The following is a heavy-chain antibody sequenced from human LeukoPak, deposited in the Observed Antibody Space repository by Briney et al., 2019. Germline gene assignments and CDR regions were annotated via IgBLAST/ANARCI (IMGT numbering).Heavy chain of an antibody. J-gene: IGHJ3*02. CDR3: VTNIAGAFDI. CDR1: GFTFSAYA. CDR2: VSADGVGT. D-gene: IGHD1-1*01. Sequence: PGGSLRLSCSASGFTFSAYAMHWVRQAPGKGLEHVSIVSADGVGTYYAMSVKGRFTISRDHSKSTVYLQVGSLRGEDMVMYYCVTNIAGAFDIWGGGTMVTVSS. V-gene: IGHV3-64*01.